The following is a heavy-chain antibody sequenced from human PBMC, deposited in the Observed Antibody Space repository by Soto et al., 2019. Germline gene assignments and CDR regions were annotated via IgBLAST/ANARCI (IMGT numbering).Heavy chain of an antibody. Sequence: PSETLSLTCTGSGASITNDDFFWSWVRQHPDKGLEWLAYITYGGSIYYNPSLRSRLSVSIDKSKSQFSLNVRSVTAADTAVYFCAKMERTQLWLLVQNWGQGLPVTVSS. CDR1: GASITNDDFF. CDR2: ITYGGSI. D-gene: IGHD5-18*01. V-gene: IGHV4-31*03. J-gene: IGHJ4*02. CDR3: AKMERTQLWLLVQN.